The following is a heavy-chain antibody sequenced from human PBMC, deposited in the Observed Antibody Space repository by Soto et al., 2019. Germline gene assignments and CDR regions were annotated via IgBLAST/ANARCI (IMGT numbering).Heavy chain of an antibody. D-gene: IGHD3-10*01. Sequence: EVQLVESGGGLVQPGRSLRLSCAASGFTFDDYAMHWVRQAPGKGLEWVSGISWNSGSIGYADSVKGRFTISRDNAKNSLYLQMNSLRAEDTALYYCARDGERDGNFDYWGQGTLVTVSS. CDR2: ISWNSGSI. CDR1: GFTFDDYA. CDR3: ARDGERDGNFDY. J-gene: IGHJ4*02. V-gene: IGHV3-9*01.